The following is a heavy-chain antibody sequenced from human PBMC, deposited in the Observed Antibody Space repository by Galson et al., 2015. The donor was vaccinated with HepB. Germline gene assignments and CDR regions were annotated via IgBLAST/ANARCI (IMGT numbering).Heavy chain of an antibody. CDR2: ISGYGSNT. CDR3: AKDRTTVVTPRWYFDL. V-gene: IGHV3-23*01. D-gene: IGHD4-23*01. Sequence: SLRLSCAASGFTFSNFAMSWVRQAPGKGLEWASAISGYGSNTHYADSVKGRFTISRDNSKNTIYLLMSSLRAEDTAVYYCAKDRTTVVTPRWYFDLWGRGTLVIVSS. CDR1: GFTFSNFA. J-gene: IGHJ2*01.